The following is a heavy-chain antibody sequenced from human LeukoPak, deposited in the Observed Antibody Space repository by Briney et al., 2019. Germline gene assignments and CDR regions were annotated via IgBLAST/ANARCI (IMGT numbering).Heavy chain of an antibody. D-gene: IGHD3-10*01. CDR2: MDPSGSQK. V-gene: IGHV3-7*01. Sequence: GGSLRLSCAASGFTFNLSWLNWVRQAPGRGLEWVANMDPSGSQKRYVDSVKGRFTISKDNPGTSLYLEMNSLRTEDTAIYYCAIWASGNYWGQGTPVTVSS. CDR1: GFTFNLSW. CDR3: AIWASGNY. J-gene: IGHJ4*02.